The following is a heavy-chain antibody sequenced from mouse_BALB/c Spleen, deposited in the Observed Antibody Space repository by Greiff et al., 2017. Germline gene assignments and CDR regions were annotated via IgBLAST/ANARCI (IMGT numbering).Heavy chain of an antibody. V-gene: IGHV5-15*02. J-gene: IGHJ4*01. CDR3: ARIKDLVYYGEYYAMDY. D-gene: IGHD1-1*01. CDR1: GFTFSDYG. CDR2: ISNLAYSI. Sequence: EVQGVESGGGLVQPGGSRKLSCAASGFTFSDYGMAWVRQAPGKGPEWVAFISNLAYSIYYADTVTGRFTISRENAKNTLYLEMSSLRSEDTAMYYCARIKDLVYYGEYYAMDYWGQGTSVTVSS.